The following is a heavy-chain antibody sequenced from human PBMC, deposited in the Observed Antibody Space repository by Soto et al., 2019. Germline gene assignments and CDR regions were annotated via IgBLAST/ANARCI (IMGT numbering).Heavy chain of an antibody. D-gene: IGHD3-3*01. CDR2: IKSKTDGGTT. CDR1: GFTFSNAW. CDR3: TTDGSPNWRFLEWLFPWFDP. J-gene: IGHJ5*02. Sequence: GGSLRLSCAASGFTFSNAWMSWVRQAPGKGLEWVGRIKSKTDGGTTDYAAPVKGRFTISRDDSKNTLYLQMNSLKTEDTAVYYCTTDGSPNWRFLEWLFPWFDPWGQGTLVTVSS. V-gene: IGHV3-15*01.